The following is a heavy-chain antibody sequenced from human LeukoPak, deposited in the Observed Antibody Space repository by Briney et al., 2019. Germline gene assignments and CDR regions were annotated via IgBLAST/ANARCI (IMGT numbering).Heavy chain of an antibody. D-gene: IGHD2-8*01. V-gene: IGHV3-30*02. Sequence: PGRSLRLSCAASGFTFSSYGMHWVRQAPGKGLEWVAFIRNDGSNKYYADSVKGRFTLSRDNSKNTLYLQMNSLRPDDTAVYYCAKDRVGDAIEYWGQGTLVTVSS. J-gene: IGHJ4*02. CDR2: IRNDGSNK. CDR3: AKDRVGDAIEY. CDR1: GFTFSSYG.